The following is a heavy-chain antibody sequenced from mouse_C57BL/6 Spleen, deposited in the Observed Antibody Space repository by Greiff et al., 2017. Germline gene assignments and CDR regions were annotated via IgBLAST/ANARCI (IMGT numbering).Heavy chain of an antibody. CDR1: GFTFSSYA. CDR3: ARDLITTGGY. D-gene: IGHD1-1*01. CDR2: ISDGGSYT. J-gene: IGHJ2*01. V-gene: IGHV5-4*01. Sequence: EVMLVESGGGLVKPGGSLKLSCAASGFTFSSYAMSWVRQTPEKRLEWVATISDGGSYTYYPDNVKGRFTISRDNAKNNLYLQMSHLKSEDTAMYYCARDLITTGGYWGQGTTLTVSS.